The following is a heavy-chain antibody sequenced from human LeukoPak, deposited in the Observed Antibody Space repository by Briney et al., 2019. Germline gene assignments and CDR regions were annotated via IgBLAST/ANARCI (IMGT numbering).Heavy chain of an antibody. J-gene: IGHJ4*02. D-gene: IGHD6-13*01. Sequence: GGSLRLSCAASGFTFRSYGMHWVRQAPGEGLEWVAVISYDGSNKYYADSVKGRFTISRDNSKNTLYLQMNSLRAEDTAVYYCARDKHEGIAAAGTSYYFDYWGQGTLVTVSS. V-gene: IGHV3-30*03. CDR2: ISYDGSNK. CDR3: ARDKHEGIAAAGTSYYFDY. CDR1: GFTFRSYG.